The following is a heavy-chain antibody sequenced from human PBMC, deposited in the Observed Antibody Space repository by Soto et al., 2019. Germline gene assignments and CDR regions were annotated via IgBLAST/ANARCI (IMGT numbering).Heavy chain of an antibody. CDR1: GFSLSTSGVG. CDR3: AHQSTHYGFWSGYYRWKNWFHP. J-gene: IGHJ5*02. D-gene: IGHD3-3*01. CDR2: IYWDDDK. Sequence: SGPTLVNPPQALTLTCTFSGFSLSTSGVGVGWIRQPPGKALEWLALIYWDDDKCYSPSLKSRLTITKDTSKNQVVLTMTNMDPVDTATYYCAHQSTHYGFWSGYYRWKNWFHPLGQGTLVTVSS. V-gene: IGHV2-5*02.